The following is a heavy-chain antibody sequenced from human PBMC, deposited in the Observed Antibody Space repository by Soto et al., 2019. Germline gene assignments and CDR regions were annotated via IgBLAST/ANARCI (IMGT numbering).Heavy chain of an antibody. CDR3: ATHDLFTLYNSGLDS. D-gene: IGHD3-10*01. CDR1: GFTFTSYA. J-gene: IGHJ4*02. CDR2: ITVSGGDT. V-gene: IGHV3-23*01. Sequence: EVQLLESGGGLVQPGGSLRLSCSASGFTFTSYAMSWVRQAPGKGLAWVSGITVSGGDTKSADSVKGRFPNSRDNFMNMLYLQMNSLSAEDTAVYYCATHDLFTLYNSGLDSWGQGTQVTVAS.